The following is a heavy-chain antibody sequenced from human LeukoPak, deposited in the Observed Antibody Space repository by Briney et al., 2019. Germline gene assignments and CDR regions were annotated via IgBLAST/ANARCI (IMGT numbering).Heavy chain of an antibody. D-gene: IGHD3-22*01. CDR1: GVTFSNVW. V-gene: IGHV3-15*01. J-gene: IGHJ4*02. Sequence: GGSLRLSCAASGVTFSNVWVSWVRQAPGKGLEWVGRIKRKTDGRTTDYAAPVKGRFSISRDDSKNTLYLEMNSLKTEDTAVYYCTTRDYYDSSGYGNFDYWGQGTLVTVSS. CDR3: TTRDYYDSSGYGNFDY. CDR2: IKRKTDGRTT.